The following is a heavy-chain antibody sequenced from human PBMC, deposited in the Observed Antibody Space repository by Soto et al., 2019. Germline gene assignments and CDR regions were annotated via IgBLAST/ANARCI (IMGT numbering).Heavy chain of an antibody. D-gene: IGHD2-2*02. CDR2: INPKGGST. J-gene: IGHJ4*02. CDR3: ARTPGYTDRNYFDY. V-gene: IGHV1-46*01. CDR1: GFTLTSYY. Sequence: ASVKVSCKTSGFTLTSYYIHWVRQAPGQGLEWMGIINPKGGSTSYAQKFQGRVTMTRDTSTSTVYMEVSSLGSEDTAVYYCARTPGYTDRNYFDYWGQGTLVTVSS.